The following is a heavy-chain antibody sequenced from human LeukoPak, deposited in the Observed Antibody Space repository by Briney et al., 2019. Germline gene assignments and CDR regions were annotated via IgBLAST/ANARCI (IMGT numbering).Heavy chain of an antibody. V-gene: IGHV4-59*01. CDR3: ARSGRGLATRFDP. J-gene: IGHJ5*02. CDR2: IYYTGST. D-gene: IGHD1-26*01. CDR1: GGSISSYY. Sequence: SETLSLTCTVSGGSISSYYWSWIRQPPGKGLEWIGYIYYTGSTNYNPSLKSRVTLSVDTSKNQFSLKLSSVTAADTAVYYCARSGRGLATRFDPWGQGILVTVSA.